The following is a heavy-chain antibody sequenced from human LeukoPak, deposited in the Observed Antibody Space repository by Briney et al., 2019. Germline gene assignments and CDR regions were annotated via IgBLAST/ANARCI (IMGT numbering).Heavy chain of an antibody. J-gene: IGHJ3*02. D-gene: IGHD3-22*01. Sequence: SETLSLTCTVSGGSISSYYWSWIRQPPGKRLEWIGYIYYSGSTNSNPSLKSRVTISADTSKNQFSLKLSSVTAADTALYYCARHFTYYYDSSGYPRDAFDIWGQGTMVTVSS. CDR3: ARHFTYYYDSSGYPRDAFDI. CDR1: GGSISSYY. V-gene: IGHV4-59*08. CDR2: IYYSGST.